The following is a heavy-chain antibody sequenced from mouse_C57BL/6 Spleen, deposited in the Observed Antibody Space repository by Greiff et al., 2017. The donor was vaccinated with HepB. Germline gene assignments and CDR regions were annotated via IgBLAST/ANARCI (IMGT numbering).Heavy chain of an antibody. CDR3: ARKAGGNLDWYFDV. D-gene: IGHD2-1*01. J-gene: IGHJ1*03. CDR2: IDPSDSYT. CDR1: GYTFTSYW. V-gene: IGHV1-69*01. Sequence: VQLQQPGAELVMPGASVKLSCKASGYTFTSYWMHWVKQRPGQGLEWIGEIDPSDSYTNYNQKFKGKSTLTVDKSSSTAYMQLSSLTAEDSAVYYCARKAGGNLDWYFDVWGTGTTVTVSS.